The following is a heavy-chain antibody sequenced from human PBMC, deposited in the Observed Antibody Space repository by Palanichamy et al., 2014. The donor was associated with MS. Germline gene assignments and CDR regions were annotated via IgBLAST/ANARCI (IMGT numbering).Heavy chain of an antibody. CDR3: ARDNSGDGWYY. Sequence: EVQLVESGGGLVQPGGSLRLSCVVSGFTFRDYWMSWVRQAPGKGLEWVANINKDGSEKHYVDSVRGRFTIPRDNAKNSLYLQMSSLRVEDTAVYYCARDNSGDGWYYWGQGTLVPVSS. J-gene: IGHJ4*02. CDR2: INKDGSEK. D-gene: IGHD5-24*01. CDR1: GFTFRDYW. V-gene: IGHV3-7*03.